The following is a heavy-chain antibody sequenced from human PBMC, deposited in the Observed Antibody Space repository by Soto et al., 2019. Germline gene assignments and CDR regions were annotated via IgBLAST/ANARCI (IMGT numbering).Heavy chain of an antibody. V-gene: IGHV1-8*01. CDR2: MNPSTGQT. D-gene: IGHD7-27*01. Sequence: QVQLVQSGAEVKKPGASVKVSCKASGYTFTNNGINWVRQATGQGLEWMGWMNPSTGQTGYTEKFQGRLAMTRDTSITTAYMELTSLTSEDTAVYYRTRAGDSGAWISNWGQGTLVTVSS. J-gene: IGHJ4*02. CDR3: TRAGDSGAWISN. CDR1: GYTFTNNG.